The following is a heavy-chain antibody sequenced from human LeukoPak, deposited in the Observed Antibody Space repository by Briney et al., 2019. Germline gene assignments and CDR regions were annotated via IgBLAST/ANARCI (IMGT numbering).Heavy chain of an antibody. CDR3: ASSGSYWILFDY. D-gene: IGHD1-26*01. V-gene: IGHV3-7*01. CDR2: IKQDGSEK. J-gene: IGHJ4*02. CDR1: GFTFISYW. Sequence: GGSLRLSCAASGFTFISYWMSWVRQAPGKGLEGVANIKQDGSEKYYVDSVKGRFTISRDNAKNSLYLQMNSLRAEDTAVYYCASSGSYWILFDYWGQGTLVTVSS.